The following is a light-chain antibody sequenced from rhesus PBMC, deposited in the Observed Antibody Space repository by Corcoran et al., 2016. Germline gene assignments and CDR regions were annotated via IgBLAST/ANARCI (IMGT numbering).Light chain of an antibody. CDR1: QGISNW. Sequence: DIQMTQSPSSLSASVGDRVTITCRASQGISNWLAWYQQKPGKAPKLLIYRASTLETGVPSRSSGSGSWTDFTLTISSLQPEDIATYYCHQHDNSPYSFGQVTKVEIK. CDR3: HQHDNSPYS. CDR2: RAS. J-gene: IGKJ2*01. V-gene: IGKV1-69*01.